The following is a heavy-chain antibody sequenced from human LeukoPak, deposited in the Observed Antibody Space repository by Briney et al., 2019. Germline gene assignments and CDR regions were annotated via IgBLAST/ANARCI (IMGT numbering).Heavy chain of an antibody. CDR1: GYTFTSYG. Sequence: ASVKVSCKASGYTFTSYGISWVRQAPGQGLEWMGWISAYNGNTNYAQKLQGRVTMTTDTSTSTAYMELRSLRSDDTGVYYCARYYDILTGSIMGFDYWGQGTLVTVSS. V-gene: IGHV1-18*01. D-gene: IGHD3-9*01. CDR3: ARYYDILTGSIMGFDY. CDR2: ISAYNGNT. J-gene: IGHJ4*02.